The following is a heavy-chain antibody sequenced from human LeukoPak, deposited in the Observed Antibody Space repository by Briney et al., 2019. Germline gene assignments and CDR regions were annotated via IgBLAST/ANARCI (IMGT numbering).Heavy chain of an antibody. V-gene: IGHV4-59*08. CDR3: ARHEFASPFDS. D-gene: IGHD2-21*01. J-gene: IGHJ4*02. CDR1: GGSISSYY. Sequence: SETLSLTCTVSGGSISSYYWSWIRQPPGKGLEWIGYIYYSGSTNYNPSLKSRVTISLDTSKNHLSLNLRSVTAADTAVYYCARHEFASPFDSWGQGTLVTVSS. CDR2: IYYSGST.